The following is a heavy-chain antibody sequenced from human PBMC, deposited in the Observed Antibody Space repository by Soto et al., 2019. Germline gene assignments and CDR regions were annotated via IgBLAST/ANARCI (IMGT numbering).Heavy chain of an antibody. D-gene: IGHD2-2*01. CDR2: MNPNSGNT. CDR3: ARVERSSSCYWFDT. V-gene: IGHV1-8*02. CDR1: GYTFTSYD. Sequence: ASVKVSCKASGYTFTSYDINWVRQATGQGLEWMGWMNPNSGNTGYEQKFQGRVTMTRNTSIRTAYMELRSLRSEDTAVDYCARVERSSSCYWFDTWGQGTLVTVSS. J-gene: IGHJ5*02.